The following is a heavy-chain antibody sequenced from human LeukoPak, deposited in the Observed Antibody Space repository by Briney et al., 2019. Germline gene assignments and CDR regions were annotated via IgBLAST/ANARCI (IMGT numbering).Heavy chain of an antibody. D-gene: IGHD6-13*01. CDR2: IYSGGST. J-gene: IGHJ4*02. CDR1: GFTVSSNY. Sequence: GGSLRLSCAASGFTVSSNYMSWVRQAPGKGLEWVSVIYSGGSTYYAGSVKGRFTISRDNSKNTLYLQMNSLRAEDTAVYYCARGGSSSRTVESPFDYWGQGTLVTVSS. V-gene: IGHV3-53*01. CDR3: ARGGSSSRTVESPFDY.